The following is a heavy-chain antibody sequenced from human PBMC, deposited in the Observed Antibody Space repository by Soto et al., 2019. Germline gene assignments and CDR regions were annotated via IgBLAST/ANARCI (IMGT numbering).Heavy chain of an antibody. CDR2: VSFDGSNK. J-gene: IGHJ4*02. CDR3: GRDRRFGNGDNLGFDY. CDR1: GFSFSSYS. D-gene: IGHD3-10*01. Sequence: QVQLVESGGGVVQPGRSLRLSCAASGFSFSSYSKHWVRQAPDKGLEWVAVVSFDGSNKYYANSVKDRFTVSRDNSKNTMYVQMNSLKPEDTAVYYCGRDRRFGNGDNLGFDYWGQGTLVTVSS. V-gene: IGHV3-30-3*01.